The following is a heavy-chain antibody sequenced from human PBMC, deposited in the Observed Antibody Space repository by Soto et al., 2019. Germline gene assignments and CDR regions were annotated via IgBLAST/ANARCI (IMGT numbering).Heavy chain of an antibody. CDR2: INEDGSDK. CDR1: GFTFSRHW. Sequence: GGSLRLSCAASGFTFSRHWMSWLRQAPGKGLEWVANINEDGSDKYYVDSVKGRFTISRDNAKNSLYLQVTSLRVEDTAVYYCARDGGQLEDYFDYWGQGTTVTVSS. J-gene: IGHJ4*02. D-gene: IGHD6-6*01. V-gene: IGHV3-7*01. CDR3: ARDGGQLEDYFDY.